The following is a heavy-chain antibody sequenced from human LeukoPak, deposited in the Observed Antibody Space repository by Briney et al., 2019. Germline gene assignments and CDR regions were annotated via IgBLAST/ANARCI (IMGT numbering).Heavy chain of an antibody. CDR3: ARGKMAAG. V-gene: IGHV3-21*01. Sequence: SGFTXXSYSMNWVRQAPGKGLEWVSSISSSSSYIYYADSVKGRFTISRDNAKNSLYLQMNSLRAEDTAVYYCARGKMAAGWGQGTLVTVSS. CDR1: GFTXXSYS. J-gene: IGHJ4*02. CDR2: ISSSSSYI. D-gene: IGHD5-24*01.